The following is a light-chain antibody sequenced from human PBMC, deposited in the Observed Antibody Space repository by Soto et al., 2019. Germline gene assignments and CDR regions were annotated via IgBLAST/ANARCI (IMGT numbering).Light chain of an antibody. CDR1: QSVDSNC. CDR2: GAS. Sequence: EIVLTQSPGTLSLSPGERATLSCRTSQSVDSNCLAWYQQKPGQAPRLLIYGASNRATVIPDRFSGSGSGTDFTLTISRLEPADFAVYYCQQYGSSPQTFGQGTRVEVK. J-gene: IGKJ1*01. V-gene: IGKV3-20*01. CDR3: QQYGSSPQT.